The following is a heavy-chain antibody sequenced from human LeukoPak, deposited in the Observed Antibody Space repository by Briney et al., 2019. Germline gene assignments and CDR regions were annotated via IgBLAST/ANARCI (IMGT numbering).Heavy chain of an antibody. CDR1: GGSISSYY. D-gene: IGHD3-3*01. J-gene: IGHJ3*02. V-gene: IGHV4-59*01. Sequence: SETLSLTCTVSGGSISSYYWSWIRQPPGKGLEWIGYIYYSGSTNYNPSLKSRVTISVDTSKNQFSLKQSSVTAADTAVYYCARGSVRYDFWSGYSPDAFDIWGQGTMVTVSP. CDR3: ARGSVRYDFWSGYSPDAFDI. CDR2: IYYSGST.